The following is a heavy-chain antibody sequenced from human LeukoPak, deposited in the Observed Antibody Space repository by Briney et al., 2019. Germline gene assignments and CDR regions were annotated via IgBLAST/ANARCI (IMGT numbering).Heavy chain of an antibody. Sequence: GGSLRLSCTASGFTFSSYEMNWVRQAPGKGLEWVAVISYDGSNKYYADSVKGRFTISRDNSKNTLYLQMNSLRAEDTAVYYCARDHLKADTAMVRFAFDYWGQGTLVTVSS. CDR2: ISYDGSNK. D-gene: IGHD5-18*01. J-gene: IGHJ4*02. CDR1: GFTFSSYE. CDR3: ARDHLKADTAMVRFAFDY. V-gene: IGHV3-30*04.